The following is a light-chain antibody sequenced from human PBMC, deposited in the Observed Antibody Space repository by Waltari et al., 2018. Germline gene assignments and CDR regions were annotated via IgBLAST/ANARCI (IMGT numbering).Light chain of an antibody. Sequence: QSALTQPASVSGSPGQSITISCTGISSDVGGYNYFSWYQQHPGKAPKVMIYDVGYRPSGVSSRCSCSKSGNTASLTISGLQAEDEADYYCTSYASSSTLVFGGGTKLTVL. J-gene: IGLJ2*01. CDR3: TSYASSSTLV. V-gene: IGLV2-14*03. CDR2: DVG. CDR1: SSDVGGYNY.